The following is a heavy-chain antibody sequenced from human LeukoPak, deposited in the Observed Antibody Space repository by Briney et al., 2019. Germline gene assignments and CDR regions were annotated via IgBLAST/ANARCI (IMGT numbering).Heavy chain of an antibody. CDR1: GGSFSGYY. D-gene: IGHD6-6*01. CDR3: ARVEGIGYSSSRDFDY. Sequence: SETLSLTCAVYGGSFSGYYWSWIRQPPGKGLEWIGEINHSGSTNYNPSLKSRVTISVDTSKNQFSLKLSSVTAADTAVYYCARVEGIGYSSSRDFDYWGQGTLVTVSS. CDR2: INHSGST. V-gene: IGHV4-34*01. J-gene: IGHJ4*02.